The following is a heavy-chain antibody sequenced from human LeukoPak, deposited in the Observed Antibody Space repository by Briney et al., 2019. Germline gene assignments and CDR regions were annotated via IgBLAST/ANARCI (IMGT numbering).Heavy chain of an antibody. CDR1: GYTFTSYG. Sequence: VASVKVSCKASGYTFTSYGISWVRQAPGQGLEWMGWVSAYNDNTNYAQKLQGRVTMTSDASTSTAYMEPRSLTSDDTAVYYCARDYSSDYVFDYWGQGTLVTVSS. J-gene: IGHJ4*02. D-gene: IGHD4-11*01. CDR2: VSAYNDNT. CDR3: ARDYSSDYVFDY. V-gene: IGHV1-18*01.